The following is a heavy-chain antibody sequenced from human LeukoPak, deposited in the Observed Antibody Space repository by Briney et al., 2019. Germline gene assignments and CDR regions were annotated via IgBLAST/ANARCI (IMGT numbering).Heavy chain of an antibody. CDR1: GFTFGDYA. CDR3: AKDSHPVLRYFDWFCPLDY. J-gene: IGHJ4*02. D-gene: IGHD3-9*01. CDR2: ISYDGSNK. Sequence: GGSLRLSRTASGFTFGDYAMSWVRQAPGKGLQWVAVISYDGSNKYYADSVKGRFTISRDNSRDTLYLQMNSLRAEDTAVYYCAKDSHPVLRYFDWFCPLDYWGQGTLVTVSS. V-gene: IGHV3-30*04.